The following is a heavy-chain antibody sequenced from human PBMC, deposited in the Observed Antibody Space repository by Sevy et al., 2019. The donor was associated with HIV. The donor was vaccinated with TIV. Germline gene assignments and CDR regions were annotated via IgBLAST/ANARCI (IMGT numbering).Heavy chain of an antibody. CDR2: IKQDGSER. J-gene: IGHJ6*02. CDR3: ARIFHPQYGDNYHDYYYGMDD. CDR1: GFTFSRFW. D-gene: IGHD4-17*01. V-gene: IGHV3-7*01. Sequence: GGSLRLSCAASGFTFSRFWMSWVRQTPGKGLEWVANIKQDGSERYYADSVKGRFTISRDNAKNSLYLQMNSLRAEDTAVYSCARIFHPQYGDNYHDYYYGMDDWGQGTTVTVSS.